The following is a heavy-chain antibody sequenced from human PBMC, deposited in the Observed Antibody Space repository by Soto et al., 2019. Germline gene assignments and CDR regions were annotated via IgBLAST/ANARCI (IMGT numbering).Heavy chain of an antibody. CDR2: ISGSGSGT. CDR1: GFTFSSYD. Sequence: EVQLLESGGGLVQPRGSLRLSCAASGFTFSSYDMSWVRQAPGKGLEWVSGISGSGSGTYYADSVKGRFTISRDNSKNTLYLQMNSLRVEDTAVYYCAKDGGQWLQWYFDLWGRGTLVTVSS. D-gene: IGHD5-12*01. J-gene: IGHJ2*01. CDR3: AKDGGQWLQWYFDL. V-gene: IGHV3-23*01.